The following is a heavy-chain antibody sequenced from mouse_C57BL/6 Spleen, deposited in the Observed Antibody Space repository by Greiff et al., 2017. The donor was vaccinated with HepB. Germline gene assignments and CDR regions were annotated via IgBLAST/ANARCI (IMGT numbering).Heavy chain of an antibody. J-gene: IGHJ1*03. CDR1: GFTFSDYY. CDR3: ARKSLFITTVVDWYFDV. V-gene: IGHV5-16*01. Sequence: DVMLVESEGGLVQPGSSMKLSCTASGFTFSDYYMAWVRQVPEKGLEWVAKINYDGSSTYYLDSLKSRFIISRDNAKNILYLQMRSLKSEDTATYYCARKSLFITTVVDWYFDVWGTGTTVTVSS. D-gene: IGHD1-1*01. CDR2: INYDGSST.